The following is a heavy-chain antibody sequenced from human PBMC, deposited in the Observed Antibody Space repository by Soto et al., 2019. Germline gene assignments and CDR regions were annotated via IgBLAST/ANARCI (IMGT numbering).Heavy chain of an antibody. J-gene: IGHJ4*02. V-gene: IGHV3-23*01. CDR1: GFTFSNYV. Sequence: PVGSLRLSCAASGFTFSNYVMNWVRQAPGKGLEWVSGIGGSGGSTYYADSVKGRFTISRDNSKKTLYLQMNTLRAEDTAVYYCAKGDYDSSGYGPSFDYWGQGTLVTVSS. D-gene: IGHD3-22*01. CDR2: IGGSGGST. CDR3: AKGDYDSSGYGPSFDY.